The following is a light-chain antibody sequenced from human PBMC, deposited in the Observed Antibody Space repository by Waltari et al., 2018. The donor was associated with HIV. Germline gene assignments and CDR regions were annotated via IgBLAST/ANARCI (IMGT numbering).Light chain of an antibody. CDR2: DNT. CDR3: QVWDTSREWV. Sequence: SNVLTQPPSVSVAPGQPARIPCGQTNIGIKRVQWYQQKPGQAPVLVVYDNTDRPSGIPERFSGSNSGKTATLTIRGVEAGDEADYYCQVWDTSREWVFGGGTKLTVL. CDR1: NIGIKR. V-gene: IGLV3-21*02. J-gene: IGLJ3*02.